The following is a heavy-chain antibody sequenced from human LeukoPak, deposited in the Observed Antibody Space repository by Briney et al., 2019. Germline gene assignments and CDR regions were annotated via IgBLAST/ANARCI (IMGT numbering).Heavy chain of an antibody. CDR1: GFTFSTYG. Sequence: GVSLRLSCAASGFTFSTYGLNWVRQSPGKGLEWVANIRQDGNERHYVDSVKGRFTISRDNAKNSLYLQMDSLRAEDAAIYYCARETIGTFFNWGQGTLVTVSS. CDR2: IRQDGNER. CDR3: ARETIGTFFN. D-gene: IGHD1-26*01. V-gene: IGHV3-7*01. J-gene: IGHJ4*02.